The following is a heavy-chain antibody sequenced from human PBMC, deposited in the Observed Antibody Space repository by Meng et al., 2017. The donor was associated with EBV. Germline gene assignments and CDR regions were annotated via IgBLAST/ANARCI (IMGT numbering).Heavy chain of an antibody. CDR1: VGTFSSNA. Sequence: QVQLVQCGVEVKKPGSSVQVSCKASVGTFSSNAISWVRQAPGQGIEWMGGIIPIFGTANYAQKFTGRVTITADKSTSTAYMELSSLRSEDTAVYYCARAEIAAAGRLDYWGQGTLVTVSS. V-gene: IGHV1-69*06. CDR2: IIPIFGTA. CDR3: ARAEIAAAGRLDY. J-gene: IGHJ4*02. D-gene: IGHD6-13*01.